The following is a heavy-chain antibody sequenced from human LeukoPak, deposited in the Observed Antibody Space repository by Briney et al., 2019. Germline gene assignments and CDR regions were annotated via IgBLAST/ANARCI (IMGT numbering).Heavy chain of an antibody. CDR1: GFTFSNYS. CDR3: ARDLGQYYDTSDNWFDP. CDR2: ISSSSSYI. D-gene: IGHD3-22*01. V-gene: IGHV3-21*01. J-gene: IGHJ5*02. Sequence: PGGSLRLSCAASGFTFSNYSMNWVRQAPGKGLEWVSSISSSSSYIYYADSVKGRFTISRDNAKNTLNLQMNSLRAEDTAVYYCARDLGQYYDTSDNWFDPWGQGTLVTVSS.